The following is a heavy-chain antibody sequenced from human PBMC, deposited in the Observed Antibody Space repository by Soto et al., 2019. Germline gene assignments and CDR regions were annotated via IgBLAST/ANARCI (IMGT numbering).Heavy chain of an antibody. CDR2: ISGSGGST. CDR1: GFTFSSYA. V-gene: IGHV3-23*01. D-gene: IGHD6-13*01. J-gene: IGHJ4*02. CDR3: AKGGSYSSSWYLDY. Sequence: GGSLRLSCAASGFTFSSYAMSWVRQAPGKGLEWVSAISGSGGSTYCADSVKGRFTISRDNSKNTLYLQMNSLRAEDTAVYYCAKGGSYSSSWYLDYWGQGTLVTVSS.